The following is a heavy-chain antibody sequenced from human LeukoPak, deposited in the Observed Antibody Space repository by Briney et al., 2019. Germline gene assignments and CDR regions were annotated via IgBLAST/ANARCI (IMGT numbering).Heavy chain of an antibody. CDR2: IYSSGSA. V-gene: IGHV3-53*01. Sequence: PGGSLRLSCAASGFTVSSNYMSWVRQAPGKGLEWVSVIYSSGSAYCADSVKGRFTISRDNSKNTLYAEMTSLRAEDTAVYYCATLASGYSSPFDYWGQGTLVTVSS. D-gene: IGHD6-13*01. CDR3: ATLASGYSSPFDY. J-gene: IGHJ4*02. CDR1: GFTVSSNY.